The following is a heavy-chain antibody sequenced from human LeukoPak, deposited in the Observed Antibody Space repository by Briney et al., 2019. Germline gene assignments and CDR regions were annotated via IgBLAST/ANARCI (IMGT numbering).Heavy chain of an antibody. J-gene: IGHJ4*02. CDR3: ARDSGHGLDY. D-gene: IGHD2-8*01. CDR1: AFTFSNYW. V-gene: IGHV3-74*03. Sequence: GGSLRLSCAASAFTFSNYWMNWVRQAPGKGLVWVARINYNGSRITYADSVKGRFITSRDNPKNTLYLQMNSLRVEDTAVYYCARDSGHGLDYWGQGTLVTVSS. CDR2: INYNGSRI.